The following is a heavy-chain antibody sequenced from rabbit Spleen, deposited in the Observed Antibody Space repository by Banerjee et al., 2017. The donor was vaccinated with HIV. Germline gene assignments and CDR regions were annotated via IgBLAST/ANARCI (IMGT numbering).Heavy chain of an antibody. CDR1: GVSLNDKDV. CDR3: ARDLVAVIGWNFGL. D-gene: IGHD1-1*01. J-gene: IGHJ4*01. V-gene: IGHV1S45*01. CDR2: INIVTGKS. Sequence: EQLEESGGGLVKPEGSLTLTCKASGVSLNDKDVMCWVRQAPGKGLEWIACINIVTGKSVYASWALGRFIMSRTSSTTVTLQMTSLTVADTATYFCARDLVAVIGWNFGLWGPGTLVTVS.